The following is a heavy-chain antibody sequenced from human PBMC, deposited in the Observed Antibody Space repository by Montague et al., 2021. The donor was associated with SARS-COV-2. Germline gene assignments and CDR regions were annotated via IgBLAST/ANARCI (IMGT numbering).Heavy chain of an antibody. Sequence: SLRLSCAASGFTFGSYAMHWVRQAPGKGLEWVAVISYDGSNKYYADSVKGRFTISRDNSKNTLYLQMNSLRAEDTAVYYCARGFRGGYSTFDYWGQGTLVTVSS. CDR3: ARGFRGGYSTFDY. D-gene: IGHD2-21*01. J-gene: IGHJ4*02. V-gene: IGHV3-30*04. CDR1: GFTFGSYA. CDR2: ISYDGSNK.